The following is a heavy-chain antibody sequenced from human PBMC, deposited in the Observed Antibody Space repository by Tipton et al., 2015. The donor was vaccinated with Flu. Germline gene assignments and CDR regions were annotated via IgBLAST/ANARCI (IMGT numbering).Heavy chain of an antibody. CDR1: GEALGSSYY. V-gene: IGHV4-38-2*01. CDR2: IHTSAGT. D-gene: IGHD3-10*02. CDR3: ARHTGDSVRGVIDY. Sequence: GEALGSSYYWAWIRQPPGRGLEWIGNIHTSAGTHYNPSLKSRLTISVDTSKNQFSLRLSSVTAADTAVYYCARHTGDSVRGVIDYWGQGTLVTVSS. J-gene: IGHJ4*02.